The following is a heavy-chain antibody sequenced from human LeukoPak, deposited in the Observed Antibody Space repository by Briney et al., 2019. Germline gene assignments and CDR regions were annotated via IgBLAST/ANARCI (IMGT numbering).Heavy chain of an antibody. CDR1: GFTFSSYA. D-gene: IGHD2-15*01. CDR3: AKDLQPCSGGSCYFFYYFYMDV. J-gene: IGHJ6*03. Sequence: GGSLRLSCAASGFTFSSYAMHWVRQAPGKGLEWVSAISGSGGTTYYADSVRGRFTIFRDNSKNTLYLQMNSLRAEDTAVYYCAKDLQPCSGGSCYFFYYFYMDVWGKGTTVTVSS. V-gene: IGHV3-23*01. CDR2: ISGSGGTT.